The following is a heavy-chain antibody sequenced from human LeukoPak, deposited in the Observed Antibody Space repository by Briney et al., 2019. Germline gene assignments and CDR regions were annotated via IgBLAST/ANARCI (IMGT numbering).Heavy chain of an antibody. CDR2: IIPIFGTA. V-gene: IGHV1-69*13. CDR3: AREGLGYCSSTSCHLWFDP. J-gene: IGHJ5*02. D-gene: IGHD2-2*01. CDR1: GGTFSSYA. Sequence: SVKVSCKASGGTFSSYAISWVRQAPGQGLEWMGGIIPIFGTANYAQKFQGRVTITADESTSTAYMELSSLRSEDTAVYYCAREGLGYCSSTSCHLWFDPWGQGTLVTVSS.